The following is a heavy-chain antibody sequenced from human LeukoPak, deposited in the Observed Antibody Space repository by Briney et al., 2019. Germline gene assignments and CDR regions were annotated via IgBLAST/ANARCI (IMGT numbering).Heavy chain of an antibody. CDR3: ARVYCSSNSCYLDY. CDR1: GASISSNNW. V-gene: IGHV4-4*02. CDR2: IFFTGST. Sequence: SGTLSLTCAVSGASISSNNWWSWVLQPPGKGLEWIVEIFFTGSTTYNPSLKGRVSMSLDKSKNQFSLNLTSVTAADTAIYYCARVYCSSNSCYLDYWSQGTLVTVSS. D-gene: IGHD2-2*01. J-gene: IGHJ4*02.